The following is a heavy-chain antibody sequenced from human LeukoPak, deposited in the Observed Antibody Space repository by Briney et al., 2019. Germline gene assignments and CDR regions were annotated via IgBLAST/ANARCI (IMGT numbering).Heavy chain of an antibody. V-gene: IGHV3-23*03. J-gene: IGHJ4*02. CDR3: ATVGTTRVYYFDY. CDR2: IYSGGST. Sequence: PGGSLRLSCAASGFTFSSYAMSWVRQAPGKGLEWVSVIYSGGSTYYADSVKGRFTISRDNSKNTLYLQMNSLRAEDTAIYYCATVGTTRVYYFDYWGQGTLVTVSS. CDR1: GFTFSSYA. D-gene: IGHD2-8*01.